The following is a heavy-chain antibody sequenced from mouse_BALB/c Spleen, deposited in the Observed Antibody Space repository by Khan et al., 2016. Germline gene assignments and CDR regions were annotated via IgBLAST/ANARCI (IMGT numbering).Heavy chain of an antibody. CDR1: GYTFTNYW. CDR3: ARSLRLGAMDY. D-gene: IGHD1-2*01. J-gene: IGHJ4*01. CDR2: IYPGDGDT. Sequence: QVQLQQSGAELARPGASVKLSCKASGYTFTNYWMQWVKQRPGQGLEWIGAIYPGDGDTRYTQKFKGKATLTADKSSRTACMQLSSLASEDSAVYYCARSLRLGAMDYWGQGTSVTVSS. V-gene: IGHV1-87*01.